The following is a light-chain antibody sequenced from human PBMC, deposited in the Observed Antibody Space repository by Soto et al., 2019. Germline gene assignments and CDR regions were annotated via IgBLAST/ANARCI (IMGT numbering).Light chain of an antibody. J-gene: IGLJ1*01. CDR1: RSNIGADYD. V-gene: IGLV1-40*01. CDR3: QSYDSSLSGYV. Sequence: QSVLTQPPSVSGAPGQRVTISCTGSRSNIGADYDVHWYQQRPGTAPKLLIYVNSNRPSGVPDRFSGSKSGTSASLAITGLQAEDEADYHCQSYDSSLSGYVFGTGTQLTVL. CDR2: VNS.